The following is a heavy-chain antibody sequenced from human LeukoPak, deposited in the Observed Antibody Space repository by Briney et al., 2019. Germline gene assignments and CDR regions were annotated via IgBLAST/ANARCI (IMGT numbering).Heavy chain of an antibody. D-gene: IGHD5-24*01. CDR3: ARGSGRDGYAGPFDY. CDR2: IYHSGST. V-gene: IGHV4-4*02. CDR1: GGSISSSNW. J-gene: IGHJ4*02. Sequence: SETLSLTCAVSGGSISSSNWWSWVRQPPGKGLEWIGEIYHSGSTNYNPSLKSRVTISVDKSKNQFSLKLSSVTAADTAVYYCARGSGRDGYAGPFDYWGQGTLVTVSS.